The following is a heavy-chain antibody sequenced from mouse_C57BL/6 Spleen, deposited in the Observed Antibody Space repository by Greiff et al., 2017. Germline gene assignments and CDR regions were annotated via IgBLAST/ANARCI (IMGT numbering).Heavy chain of an antibody. CDR3: ASSNYGYDGAWFAY. CDR2: INPGSGGT. D-gene: IGHD2-2*01. J-gene: IGHJ3*01. V-gene: IGHV1-54*01. CDR1: GYAFTNYL. Sequence: VKLQQSGAELVRPGTSVKVSCKASGYAFTNYLIEWVKQRPGQGLEWIGVINPGSGGTNYNEKFKGKATLTADKSSSTAYMQLSSLTSEDSAVYFCASSNYGYDGAWFAYWGQGTLVTVSA.